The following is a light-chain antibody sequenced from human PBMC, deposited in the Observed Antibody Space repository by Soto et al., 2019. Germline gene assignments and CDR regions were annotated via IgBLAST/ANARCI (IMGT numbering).Light chain of an antibody. CDR3: QQRTNWPPAIT. CDR1: QSVSTY. V-gene: IGKV3-11*01. Sequence: EIVLTQSPVTLSLSPGERATLSCRASQSVSTYFAWYQQKPGQSPRLLIYDTSNRATGIPARFSGSGSGTDFTLTISSLEPEDFAVYYCQQRTNWPPAITFGQGTRLEIK. J-gene: IGKJ5*01. CDR2: DTS.